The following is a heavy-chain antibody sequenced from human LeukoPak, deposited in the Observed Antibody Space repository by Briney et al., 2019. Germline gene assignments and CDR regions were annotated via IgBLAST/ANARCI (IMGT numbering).Heavy chain of an antibody. CDR3: ARHYDSSGYYHDAFDI. D-gene: IGHD3-22*01. CDR2: INPSGGST. J-gene: IGHJ3*02. Sequence: ASVKVSCKASGYTFTSYYMHWVRQAPGHGLEWMGIINPSGGSTSYAQKFQGRVTMTRDTSTSTVYMELSSLRSEDTAVYYCARHYDSSGYYHDAFDIWGQGTMVTVSS. CDR1: GYTFTSYY. V-gene: IGHV1-46*01.